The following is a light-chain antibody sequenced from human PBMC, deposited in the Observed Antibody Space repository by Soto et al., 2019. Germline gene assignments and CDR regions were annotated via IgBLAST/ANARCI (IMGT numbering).Light chain of an antibody. J-gene: IGKJ2*01. CDR2: GAS. CDR1: QSVGSN. Sequence: EIVMTQSPATLSVSPGDTATLSCRASQSVGSNLAWYQQKPGQAPRLLIYGASTRATGVSARFSGSGSGTEFTLTIRSLQSEDFVVYYCQQYNNWPPYTFGQGTRLEIK. CDR3: QQYNNWPPYT. V-gene: IGKV3-15*01.